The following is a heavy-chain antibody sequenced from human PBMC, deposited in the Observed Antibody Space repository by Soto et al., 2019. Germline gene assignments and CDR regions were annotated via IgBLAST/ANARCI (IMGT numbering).Heavy chain of an antibody. CDR2: IHSSGRT. CDR3: ARDAQRDYAFWSGSFKRIYYYYMDV. V-gene: IGHV4-59*01. CDR1: GTSISSYY. J-gene: IGHJ6*03. D-gene: IGHD3-3*01. Sequence: QVQLQESGPGLVKPSETLSLTCTVSGTSISSYYWTWIRQPPGKGLEWIGNIHSSGRTNYNPSLESRVTISLDTSKNQFSLKLTSVTAADTAIYYCARDAQRDYAFWSGSFKRIYYYYMDVWGEGTTVTVSS.